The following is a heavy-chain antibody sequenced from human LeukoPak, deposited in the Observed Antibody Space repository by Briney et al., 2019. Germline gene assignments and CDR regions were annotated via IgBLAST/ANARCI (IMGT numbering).Heavy chain of an antibody. J-gene: IGHJ4*02. Sequence: ASVKVSCKASGGTFSSYAISWVRQAPEQGLEWMGRIIPILGIANYAQKFQGRVTITADKSTSTAYMELSSLRSEDTAVYYCARVAGGGRTDYWGQGTLVTVSS. CDR1: GGTFSSYA. CDR2: IIPILGIA. CDR3: ARVAGGGRTDY. V-gene: IGHV1-69*04. D-gene: IGHD3-10*01.